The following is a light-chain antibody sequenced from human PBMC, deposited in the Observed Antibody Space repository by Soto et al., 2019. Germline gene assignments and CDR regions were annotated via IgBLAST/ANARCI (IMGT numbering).Light chain of an antibody. CDR1: QSVSSN. V-gene: IGKV3-15*01. CDR3: QQYNNWPPVT. J-gene: IGKJ4*01. CDR2: GAS. Sequence: EIVMTQSPATLSVSPGERATLSCRASQSVSSNLAWYQQKPGQAPRLLIYGASTRATGIPARFSGSGSGTEFSITISSLQSEDFAVYYCQQYNNWPPVTFGGGTKVEIK.